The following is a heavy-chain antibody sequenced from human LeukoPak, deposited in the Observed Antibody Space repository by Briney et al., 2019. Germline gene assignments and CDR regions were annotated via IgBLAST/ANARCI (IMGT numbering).Heavy chain of an antibody. V-gene: IGHV1-2*02. D-gene: IGHD4-17*01. Sequence: ASVKVSCKASGDTFTGYYIHWVRQAPGRGLEWMGWINPNSAGTNYAQKFQGRVTMTRDTSISTAYMELSRLRSDDTAVYYCAKAPYGDYYYYAMDVWGQGTTVTVSS. CDR2: INPNSAGT. CDR1: GDTFTGYY. J-gene: IGHJ6*02. CDR3: AKAPYGDYYYYAMDV.